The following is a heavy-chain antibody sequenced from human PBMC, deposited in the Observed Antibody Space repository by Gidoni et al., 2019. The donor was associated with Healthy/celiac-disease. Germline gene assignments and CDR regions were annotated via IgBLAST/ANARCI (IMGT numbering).Heavy chain of an antibody. CDR3: ARHGDYYDSSGYHNWFDP. J-gene: IGHJ5*02. CDR1: GGSISSYY. D-gene: IGHD3-22*01. Sequence: QVQLQESGPGLVKPSETLSLTCTVSGGSISSYYWSWIRQPPGKGLEWIGYIYYSGSTNYNPSLKSRVTISVDTSKNQFSLKLSSVTAADTAVYYCARHGDYYDSSGYHNWFDPWGQGTLVTVSS. V-gene: IGHV4-59*08. CDR2: IYYSGST.